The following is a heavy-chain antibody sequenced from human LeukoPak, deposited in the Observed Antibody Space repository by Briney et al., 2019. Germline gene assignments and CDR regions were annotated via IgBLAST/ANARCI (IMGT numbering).Heavy chain of an antibody. Sequence: SETLSLTCTVSGGSISSYYWSWIRQPPGKGLEWIGYIYYSGSTNYNPSLKSRVTISVDTSKNQFSLKLSSVTAADTAVYYCARDSGWVLPPYGMDVWGQGTTVTVSS. J-gene: IGHJ6*02. CDR1: GGSISSYY. V-gene: IGHV4-59*12. CDR2: IYYSGST. D-gene: IGHD6-19*01. CDR3: ARDSGWVLPPYGMDV.